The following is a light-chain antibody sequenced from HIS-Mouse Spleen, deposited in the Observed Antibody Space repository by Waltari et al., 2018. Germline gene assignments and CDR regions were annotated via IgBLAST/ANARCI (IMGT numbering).Light chain of an antibody. J-gene: IGLJ3*02. CDR2: EGS. V-gene: IGLV2-23*01. Sequence: QSALTQPASVSGSPGQSITISFTGTSSEVGSYNFVSWYQQHPGKAPKLMIYEGSKRPSGVSNRFSGSKSGNTASLTISGLQAEDEADYYCCSYAGSSTWVFGGGTKLTVL. CDR3: CSYAGSSTWV. CDR1: SSEVGSYNF.